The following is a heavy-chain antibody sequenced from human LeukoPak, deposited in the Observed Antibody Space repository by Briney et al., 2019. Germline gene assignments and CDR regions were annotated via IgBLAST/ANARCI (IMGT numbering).Heavy chain of an antibody. J-gene: IGHJ4*02. CDR2: ISAYNGNT. CDR3: ARVLFLDYVWGSYRPKDFDY. CDR1: GYTFTSYD. D-gene: IGHD3-16*02. Sequence: ASVKVSCKASGYTFTSYDISWVRQAPGQGLEWMGWISAYNGNTNYAQKLQGRVTMTTDTSTSTAYMELRSLRSDDTAVYYCARVLFLDYVWGSYRPKDFDYWGQGTLVTVSS. V-gene: IGHV1-18*01.